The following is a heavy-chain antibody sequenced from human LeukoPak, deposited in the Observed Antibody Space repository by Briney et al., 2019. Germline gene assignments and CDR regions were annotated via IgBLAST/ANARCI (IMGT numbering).Heavy chain of an antibody. V-gene: IGHV1-69*13. CDR1: GYTFTGYY. Sequence: SVKVSCKASGYTFTGYYMHWVRQAPGQGLEWIGGIIPIFGTANYSQKFQGRVTITADECTSKAYMELSSLRSEDTAVYYCARGGPVYLDWRIDYWGQGTLVTVSS. CDR3: ARGGPVYLDWRIDY. D-gene: IGHD3-3*01. J-gene: IGHJ4*02. CDR2: IIPIFGTA.